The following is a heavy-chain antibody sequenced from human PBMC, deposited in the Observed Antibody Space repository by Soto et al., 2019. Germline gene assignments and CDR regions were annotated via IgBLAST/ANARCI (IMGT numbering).Heavy chain of an antibody. V-gene: IGHV1-46*01. D-gene: IGHD5-18*01. CDR2: FNPTGDTA. Sequence: ASVKVSCKASGYTFTSYYIHWVRQAPGQGLEWMGIFNPTGDTASYAQKLQGRVTMTRDTSTGTAYMELGSLRSEDTAVYYCARGGRIVDTGIGYYYYHAMDVWGQGTTVTRLL. J-gene: IGHJ6*02. CDR3: ARGGRIVDTGIGYYYYHAMDV. CDR1: GYTFTSYY.